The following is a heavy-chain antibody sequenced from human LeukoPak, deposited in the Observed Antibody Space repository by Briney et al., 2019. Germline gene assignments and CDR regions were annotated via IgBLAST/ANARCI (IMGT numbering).Heavy chain of an antibody. CDR1: GGSISSSSYY. D-gene: IGHD2-15*01. V-gene: IGHV4-39*01. Sequence: PSETLSLTRTVSGGSISSSSYYWGWIRQPPGKGLEWIGSIYYSGSTYYNPSLKSRVTISVDTSKNQFSLKLSSVTAADTAVYYCARRFGGCSGGSRGYYMDVWGKGTTVTVSS. CDR2: IYYSGST. J-gene: IGHJ6*03. CDR3: ARRFGGCSGGSRGYYMDV.